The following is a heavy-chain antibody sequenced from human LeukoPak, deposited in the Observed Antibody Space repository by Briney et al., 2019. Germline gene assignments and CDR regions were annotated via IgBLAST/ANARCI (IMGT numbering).Heavy chain of an antibody. CDR2: ISSSGSTI. CDR3: ARDYYDYVWGSYRYFFDY. J-gene: IGHJ4*02. CDR1: GFTLSSYE. V-gene: IGHV3-48*03. Sequence: GGSLRLSCAVSGFTLSSYEMNWVRPAPGKGLEWVSYISSSGSTIYYADSVKGRFTISRDNAKNSLYLQMNSLRAEDTAVYYCARDYYDYVWGSYRYFFDYWGQGTLVTVSS. D-gene: IGHD3-16*02.